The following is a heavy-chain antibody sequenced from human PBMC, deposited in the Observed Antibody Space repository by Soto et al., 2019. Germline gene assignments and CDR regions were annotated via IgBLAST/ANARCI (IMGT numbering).Heavy chain of an antibody. CDR3: ARDAPYSSGFDY. Sequence: PSETLSLTCTVSGGSISSYYWSWIRQPPGKGLEWIGYIYYSGSTNYNPSLKSRVTISVDTSKNQFSLKLSSVTAADTAVYYCARDAPYSSGFDYWGQGTLVTVPQ. J-gene: IGHJ4*02. V-gene: IGHV4-59*01. D-gene: IGHD6-19*01. CDR2: IYYSGST. CDR1: GGSISSYY.